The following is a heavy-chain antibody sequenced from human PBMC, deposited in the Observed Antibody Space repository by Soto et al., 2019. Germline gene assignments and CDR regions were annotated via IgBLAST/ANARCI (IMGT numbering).Heavy chain of an antibody. CDR1: GFIFSMFA. CDR3: ARSDISTLVIDS. Sequence: GGSLRPSCSAPGFIFSMFAMHWVRQAPGKALEWVAVAPPDGSQINYSDSAKGRSTFPRDNPKHMLSLQINSLRPDETPVYYCARSDISTLVIDSWGQGILVTVSS. CDR2: APPDGSQI. J-gene: IGHJ4*02. D-gene: IGHD1-26*01. V-gene: IGHV3-30-3*01.